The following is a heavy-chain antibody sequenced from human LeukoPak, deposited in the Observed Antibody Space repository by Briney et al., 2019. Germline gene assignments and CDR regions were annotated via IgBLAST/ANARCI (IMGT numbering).Heavy chain of an antibody. CDR3: AKSAGWGQYYFDY. CDR2: INSDGSST. J-gene: IGHJ4*02. Sequence: GGSLRLSCAASGFTFSNYWMPWVRQPPGKGLVWVSRINSDGSSTFYADSVKGRFTISRDNAKNTLYLQMNSLRAEDTAVFYCAKSAGWGQYYFDYWGQGTLVTVSS. V-gene: IGHV3-74*01. CDR1: GFTFSNYW. D-gene: IGHD3-16*01.